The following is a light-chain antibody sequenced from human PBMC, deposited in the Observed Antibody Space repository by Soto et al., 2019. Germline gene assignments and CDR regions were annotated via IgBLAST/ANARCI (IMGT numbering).Light chain of an antibody. J-gene: IGKJ1*01. Sequence: DIQMTQSPSTLSASVGDRVTITCRARQSISSWLAWYQQKPGKAPKLLIYDASSLESGVPSSFSGSGSGTEFTLTIRSLQPDDFATYYCQQYNSYLWTFGQGTKVEIK. CDR1: QSISSW. CDR2: DAS. V-gene: IGKV1-5*01. CDR3: QQYNSYLWT.